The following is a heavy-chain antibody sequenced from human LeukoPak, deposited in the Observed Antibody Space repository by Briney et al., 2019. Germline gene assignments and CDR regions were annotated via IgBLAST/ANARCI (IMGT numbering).Heavy chain of an antibody. D-gene: IGHD3-22*01. CDR2: INTNTANP. J-gene: IGHJ4*02. V-gene: IGHV7-4-1*02. CDR3: ARPFHYYDSSGNINAGGYFDY. Sequence: ASVKVSCKASGYTFISYAMNWVRQAPGQGLEWMGWINTNTANPTYAQGFTGRFVFSLDTSVSTAYLQISSLKAEDTAVYYCARPFHYYDSSGNINAGGYFDYWGQGTLVTVSS. CDR1: GYTFISYA.